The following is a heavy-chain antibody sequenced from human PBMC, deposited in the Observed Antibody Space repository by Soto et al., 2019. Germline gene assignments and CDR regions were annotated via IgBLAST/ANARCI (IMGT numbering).Heavy chain of an antibody. V-gene: IGHV3-30-3*01. J-gene: IGHJ4*02. CDR3: ARDGPPYSSSPGFFDY. CDR1: GFTFSSYA. D-gene: IGHD6-6*01. Sequence: GGSLRLSCAASGFTFSSYAMHWVRQAPGKGLEWVAVISYDGSNKYYADSVKGRFTISKDNSKNTLYLQMNSLRAEDTAVYYCARDGPPYSSSPGFFDYWGQGTLVTVS. CDR2: ISYDGSNK.